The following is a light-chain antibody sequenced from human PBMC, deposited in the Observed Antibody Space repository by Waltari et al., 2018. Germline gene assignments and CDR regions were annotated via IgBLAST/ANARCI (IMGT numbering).Light chain of an antibody. Sequence: EIVLTQSPGTLSLSPRERATLSCRASQSVSSSYLAWYQQKPGQAPRLLIYGASSRATGIPDRFSGSGSGTDFTLTISRLEPEDFAVYYCPQSGSSPTFGQGTKVEIK. CDR3: PQSGSSPT. CDR2: GAS. CDR1: QSVSSSY. J-gene: IGKJ1*01. V-gene: IGKV3-20*01.